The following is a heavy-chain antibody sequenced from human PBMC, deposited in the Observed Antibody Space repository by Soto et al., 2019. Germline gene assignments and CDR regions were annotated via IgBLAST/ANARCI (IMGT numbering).Heavy chain of an antibody. Sequence: GGSLRLSCAASGFTFSSYAMSWVRQAPGKGLEWVSAISGSGGSTYYADSVKGRFTISRDNSKNTLYLQMNSLRAEDTAVYYCAKLRGYSYGPIDAFAIWGQGTMVTVSS. CDR2: ISGSGGST. V-gene: IGHV3-23*01. D-gene: IGHD5-18*01. CDR1: GFTFSSYA. CDR3: AKLRGYSYGPIDAFAI. J-gene: IGHJ3*02.